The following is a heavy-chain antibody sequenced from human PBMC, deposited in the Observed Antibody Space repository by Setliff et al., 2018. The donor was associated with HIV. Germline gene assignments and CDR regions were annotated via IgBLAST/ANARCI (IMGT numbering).Heavy chain of an antibody. J-gene: IGHJ6*03. CDR3: SRTREIHYYCYMDV. Sequence: GASVKVSCKASGDTFNRFAFNWVRQAPGQGLEWLGGIIPILHSANYAPRLQGRVTITADESTNTTYMELSSLRSEDTAVYFCSRTREIHYYCYMDVWGGGTTVTVSS. CDR1: GDTFNRFA. CDR2: IIPILHSA. V-gene: IGHV1-69*13.